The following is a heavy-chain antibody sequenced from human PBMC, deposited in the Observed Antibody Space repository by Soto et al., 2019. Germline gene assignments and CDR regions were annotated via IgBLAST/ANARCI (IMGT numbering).Heavy chain of an antibody. V-gene: IGHV4-59*01. D-gene: IGHD1-26*01. J-gene: IGHJ5*02. CDR2: IYYSGST. CDR1: EGSFRVYF. Sequence: PSETPSLSCAVYEGSFRVYFCSCLLKQPGKGLEWIGYIYYSGSTNYNPSLKSRVTISVDTSKKQFSLKLSSVTAADTAVYYCARAGTNYKRFRLAMVDPWGQGSLVIV. CDR3: ARAGTNYKRFRLAMVDP.